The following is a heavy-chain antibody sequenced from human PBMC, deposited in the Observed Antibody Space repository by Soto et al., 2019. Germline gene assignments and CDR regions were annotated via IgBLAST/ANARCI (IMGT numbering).Heavy chain of an antibody. CDR2: IKQDGSEK. CDR3: ARESTYYYGSGSYPTLDY. J-gene: IGHJ4*02. D-gene: IGHD3-10*01. V-gene: IGHV3-7*01. Sequence: LRLSCAASGFTFSSYWMSWVRQAPGKGLEWVANIKQDGSEKYYVDSVKGRFTISRDNAKNSLYLQMNSLRAEDTAVYYCARESTYYYGSGSYPTLDYWGQGTLVTVSS. CDR1: GFTFSSYW.